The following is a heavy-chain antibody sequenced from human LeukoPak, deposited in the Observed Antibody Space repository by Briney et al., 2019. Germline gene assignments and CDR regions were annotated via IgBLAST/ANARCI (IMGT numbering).Heavy chain of an antibody. CDR3: AELGITMIGGV. CDR1: GFTFSSYE. J-gene: IGHJ6*04. Sequence: PGGSRRLSCAASGFTFSSYERDWVRQAPGKGLEWVSYISSSGSTIYYADSVRGRFTISRDNAKNSLYLQMNSLRAEDTAVYYCAELGITMIGGVWGKGTTVTISS. V-gene: IGHV3-48*03. CDR2: ISSSGSTI. D-gene: IGHD3-10*02.